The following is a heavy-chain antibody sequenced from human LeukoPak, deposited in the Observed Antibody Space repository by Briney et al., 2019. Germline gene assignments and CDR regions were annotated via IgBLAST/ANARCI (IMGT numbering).Heavy chain of an antibody. J-gene: IGHJ4*02. CDR2: IYPRDGST. CDR1: GGTFSSYA. CDR3: ARDQEGFDY. Sequence: ASVKVSCKASGGTFSSYAISWVRQAPGQGLEWMGMIYPRDGSTSYAQRFQDRVTVTRDTSTSTVHMELSGLRSEDTAVYYCARDQEGFDYWGQGTQVTVSS. V-gene: IGHV1-46*01.